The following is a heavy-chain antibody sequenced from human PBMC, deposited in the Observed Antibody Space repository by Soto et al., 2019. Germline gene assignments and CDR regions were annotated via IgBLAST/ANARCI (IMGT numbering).Heavy chain of an antibody. CDR1: GYTFTNYF. CDR2: INPDGGGT. Sequence: HVQLVQSGAEAKKPGASVKVSCQASGYTFTNYFLHWVRQAPGQGLEWMGIINPDGGGTHYTQKFKGRVTMTRDRSTSTVYMELSSLRSDDTAVYYCARDVTTILELPMGIAPWGQGTLVTVSS. CDR3: ARDVTTILELPMGIAP. J-gene: IGHJ5*02. D-gene: IGHD4-17*01. V-gene: IGHV1-46*01.